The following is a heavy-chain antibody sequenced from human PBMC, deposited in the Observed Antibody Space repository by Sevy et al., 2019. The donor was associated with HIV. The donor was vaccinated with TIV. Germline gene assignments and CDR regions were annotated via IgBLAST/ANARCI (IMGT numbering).Heavy chain of an antibody. CDR1: GYTFTSYG. J-gene: IGHJ4*02. CDR2: TSAYNGNT. V-gene: IGHV1-18*01. Sequence: ASVKVSCKASGYTFTSYGISWVRQAPGQGLEWMGWTSAYNGNTNYEQKLQGRVTMTTDTSTSTAYMELRSLRSDDTAVYYCARDLSSYYYDSSGPGALFDYWGQGTLVTVSS. CDR3: ARDLSSYYYDSSGPGALFDY. D-gene: IGHD3-22*01.